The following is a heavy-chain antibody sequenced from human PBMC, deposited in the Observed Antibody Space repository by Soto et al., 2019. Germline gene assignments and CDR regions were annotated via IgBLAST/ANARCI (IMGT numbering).Heavy chain of an antibody. J-gene: IGHJ4*02. CDR2: ISGNGVST. CDR1: GFTFSSYA. Sequence: EVLLLESGGGLVQPGGSLRLSCAASGFTFSSYALTWVRRAPGKGLEWFSAISGNGVSTYYADSVKGRFTISRDTSKNKLYLQVSSLRAEDTAVYYCAKNSGYDYYDSSCIEFWGQGTLVTFSS. V-gene: IGHV3-23*01. D-gene: IGHD3-22*01. CDR3: AKNSGYDYYDSSCIEF.